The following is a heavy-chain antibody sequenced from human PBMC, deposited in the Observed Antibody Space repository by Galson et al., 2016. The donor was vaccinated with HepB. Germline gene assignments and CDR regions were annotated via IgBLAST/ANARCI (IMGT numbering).Heavy chain of an antibody. D-gene: IGHD1-20*01. Sequence: SVKVSCKASGFTFSKFAMHWIRQAPGHRFEWMGKINAGSGDTKYSEEFQGRITITINTSARTVYLELTSLRSEDTATYYCARGYNWIGGDGSALDSWGQGTLVTASS. CDR1: GFTFSKFA. CDR2: INAGSGDT. V-gene: IGHV1-3*01. CDR3: ARGYNWIGGDGSALDS. J-gene: IGHJ4*02.